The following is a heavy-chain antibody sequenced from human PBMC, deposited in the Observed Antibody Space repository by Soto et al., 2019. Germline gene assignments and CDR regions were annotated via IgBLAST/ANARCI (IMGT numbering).Heavy chain of an antibody. CDR3: ARKKVVGFGNYGFL. V-gene: IGHV3-23*01. CDR1: GFIFSDYV. D-gene: IGHD4-17*01. CDR2: ISDSGDST. Sequence: PGGSLRLSCAASGFIFSDYVMSWVRQAPGKGLEWVSSISDSGDSTYSADSVKGRFTISRDNSKNELYLQMNSLRAEDKAGYYCARKKVVGFGNYGFLWGQGTLVTVSS. J-gene: IGHJ4*02.